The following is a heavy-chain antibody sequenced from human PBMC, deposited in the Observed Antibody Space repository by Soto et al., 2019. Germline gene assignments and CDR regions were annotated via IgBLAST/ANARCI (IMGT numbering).Heavy chain of an antibody. CDR1: GFTFSSYG. Sequence: GGSLRLSCAASGFTFSSYGMHWVRQAPGKGLEWVSAISGSGGSTYYADSVKGWFTISRDNSKNTLYLQMNSLRAEDTAVYYCAKDGGGATDPDAFDIWGQGTMVTV. CDR3: AKDGGGATDPDAFDI. J-gene: IGHJ3*02. D-gene: IGHD1-26*01. V-gene: IGHV3-23*01. CDR2: ISGSGGST.